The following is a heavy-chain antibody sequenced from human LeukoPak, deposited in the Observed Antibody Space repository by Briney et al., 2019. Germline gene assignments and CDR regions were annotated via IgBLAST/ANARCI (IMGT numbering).Heavy chain of an antibody. Sequence: AGGSLRLSCAASGFTFSSFEMNWVRQAPGKGLEWVSGINWNGGSTGYADSVKGRFTISRDNAKNSLYLQMNSLRAEDTAVYYCAELGITMIGGVWGKGTTVTISS. CDR3: AELGITMIGGV. D-gene: IGHD3-10*02. V-gene: IGHV3-20*04. J-gene: IGHJ6*04. CDR1: GFTFSSFE. CDR2: INWNGGST.